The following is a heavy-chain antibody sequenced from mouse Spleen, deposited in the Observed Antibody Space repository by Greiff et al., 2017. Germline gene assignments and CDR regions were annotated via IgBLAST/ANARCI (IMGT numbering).Heavy chain of an antibody. CDR2: IYPRDGST. CDR3: ARWGYYYGSSPMGFAY. Sequence: QVQLQQSDAELVKPGASVKISCKVSGYTFTDHTIHWMKQRPEQGLEWIGYIYPRDGSTKYNEKFKGKATLTADKSSSTAYMQLNSLTSEDSAVYFCARWGYYYGSSPMGFAYWGQGTLVTVSA. D-gene: IGHD1-1*01. J-gene: IGHJ3*01. CDR1: GYTFTDHT. V-gene: IGHV1-78*01.